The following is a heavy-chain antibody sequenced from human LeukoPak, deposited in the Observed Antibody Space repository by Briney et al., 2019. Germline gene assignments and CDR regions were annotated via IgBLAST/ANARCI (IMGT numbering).Heavy chain of an antibody. V-gene: IGHV4-39*01. CDR3: ARHRFPIGGIRELLRQGLFDI. CDR1: GGSISTSNYY. J-gene: IGHJ3*02. Sequence: SETLSLTCTVSGGSISTSNYYWGWIRQPPGKGLEWIGSIYYSGSTYYNPSLKSRVTISVDTSKNQFSLKLSSVTAADTAVYYCARHRFPIGGIRELLRQGLFDIWGQGTMVTVSS. CDR2: IYYSGST. D-gene: IGHD1-26*01.